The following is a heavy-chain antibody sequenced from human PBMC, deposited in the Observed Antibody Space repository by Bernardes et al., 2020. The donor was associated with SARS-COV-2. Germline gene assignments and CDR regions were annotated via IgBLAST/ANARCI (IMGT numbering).Heavy chain of an antibody. CDR3: ARGQITGTTWAAYYYYGMEV. Sequence: ASVKVSCKASGYTFTGYYMHWVRQAPGQGLEWMGWINPNSGGTNYAQKFQGWVTMTRDTSISTAYMELSRLRSDDTAVYYCARGQITGTTWAAYYYYGMEVGGYGTTDTVSS. D-gene: IGHD1-7*01. J-gene: IGHJ6*04. CDR2: INPNSGGT. CDR1: GYTFTGYY. V-gene: IGHV1-2*04.